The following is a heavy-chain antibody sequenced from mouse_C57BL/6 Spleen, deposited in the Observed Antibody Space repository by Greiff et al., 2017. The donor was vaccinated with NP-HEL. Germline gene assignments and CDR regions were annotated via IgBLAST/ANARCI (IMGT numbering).Heavy chain of an antibody. V-gene: IGHV6-3*01. CDR1: GFTFSNYW. CDR3: TVIYYYGSSYGDYFDY. D-gene: IGHD1-1*01. CDR2: IRLKSDNYAT. J-gene: IGHJ2*01. Sequence: EVKLVESGGGLVQPGGSMKLSCVASGFTFSNYWMNWVRQSPEKGLEWVAQIRLKSDNYATHYAESVKGRFTISRDDSKSSVYLQMNNLRAEDTGMYYCTVIYYYGSSYGDYFDYWGQGTTLTVSS.